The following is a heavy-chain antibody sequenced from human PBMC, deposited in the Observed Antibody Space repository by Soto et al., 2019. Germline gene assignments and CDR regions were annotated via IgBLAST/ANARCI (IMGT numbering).Heavy chain of an antibody. J-gene: IGHJ6*04. CDR1: GGSFSGYY. Sequence: SETLSLTCAVYGGSFSGYYWSWIRQPPGKGLEWIGEINHSGSTNYNPSLKSRVTISVDTSKNQFSLKLSSVTAADTAVYYCARATGSISWFYYYYGMEVWGIWTTVSVS. V-gene: IGHV4-34*01. CDR2: INHSGST. CDR3: ARATGSISWFYYYYGMEV. D-gene: IGHD6-13*01.